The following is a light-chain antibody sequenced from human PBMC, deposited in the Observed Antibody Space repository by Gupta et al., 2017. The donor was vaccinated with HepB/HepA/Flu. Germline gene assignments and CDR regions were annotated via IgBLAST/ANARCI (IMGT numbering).Light chain of an antibody. Sequence: DIQVTQSPSTLSASVGDRVTIICRASYSIISWLAWYQQKPGKAPKLLIYKASSLESGVPSRFSGSGSGTEFTLTISSLQPDDFATYYCQQYNSYSGYTFGQGTKLEIK. CDR1: YSIISW. CDR3: QQYNSYSGYT. CDR2: KAS. J-gene: IGKJ2*01. V-gene: IGKV1-5*03.